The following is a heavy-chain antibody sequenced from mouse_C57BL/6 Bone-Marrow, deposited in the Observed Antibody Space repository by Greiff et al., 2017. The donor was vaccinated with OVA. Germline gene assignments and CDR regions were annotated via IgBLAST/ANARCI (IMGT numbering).Heavy chain of an antibody. CDR3: VRERGYLGRGDYFDY. V-gene: IGHV10-3*01. Sequence: EVQVVESGGGLVQPKGSLKLSCAASGFTFNTYAMHWVRQAPGKGLEWVARIRSKSSNYATYYADSVKDRFTISRDDSQSMLYLQMNNLKTEDTAMYYCVRERGYLGRGDYFDYWGQGTTLTVSS. J-gene: IGHJ2*01. CDR1: GFTFNTYA. D-gene: IGHD1-1*02. CDR2: IRSKSSNYAT.